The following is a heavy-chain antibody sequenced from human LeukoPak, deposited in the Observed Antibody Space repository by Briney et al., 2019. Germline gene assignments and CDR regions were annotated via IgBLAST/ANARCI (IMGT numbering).Heavy chain of an antibody. CDR2: INHSGST. CDR1: GGSFSGYY. D-gene: IGHD3-22*01. Sequence: SENLSLTCAVYGGSFSGYYWRWIRQPPGKGLEWIGEINHSGSTNYNPSLKSRVTISVDTSKNQFSLKLSSVTAADTAVYYCARGRYYYDSSGYHDSYYFDYWGQGTLVTVSS. V-gene: IGHV4-34*01. CDR3: ARGRYYYDSSGYHDSYYFDY. J-gene: IGHJ4*02.